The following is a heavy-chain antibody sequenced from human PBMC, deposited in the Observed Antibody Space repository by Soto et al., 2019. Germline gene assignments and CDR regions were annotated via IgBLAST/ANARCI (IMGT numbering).Heavy chain of an antibody. D-gene: IGHD2-15*01. CDR1: GGTFSSYA. J-gene: IGHJ6*02. Sequence: QVQLVQSGAEVKKPGSSVKVSCKASGGTFSSYAISWVRQAPGQGLEWMGGIIPIFGTANYAQKFQGRVTITADESTSTAYMELSSLRSEDTAVYYCARPLEVAPPYYYYSGMDVWGQGTTVTVSS. CDR3: ARPLEVAPPYYYYSGMDV. V-gene: IGHV1-69*12. CDR2: IIPIFGTA.